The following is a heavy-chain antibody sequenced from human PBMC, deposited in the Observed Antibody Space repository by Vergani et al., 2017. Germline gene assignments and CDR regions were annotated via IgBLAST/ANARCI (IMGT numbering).Heavy chain of an antibody. V-gene: IGHV3-21*01. CDR1: GFTFSSYS. CDR2: ISSSSSYI. Sequence: EVQLLESGGGLVQPGGSLRLSCAASGFTFSSYSMNWVRQAPGKGLEWVSSISSSSSYIYYADSVKGRFTISRDNAKNSLYLQMNSLRAEDTAVYYCATLPLQTQQQVTSWGQGTLVTVSS. D-gene: IGHD6-13*01. CDR3: ATLPLQTQQQVTS. J-gene: IGHJ5*02.